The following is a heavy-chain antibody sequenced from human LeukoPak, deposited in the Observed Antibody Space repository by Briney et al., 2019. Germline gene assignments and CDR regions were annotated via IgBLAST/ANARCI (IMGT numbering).Heavy chain of an antibody. Sequence: PGGSLRLSCVASGFTFSSYEMNWVRQAPGKGLEWLSCITSSDSTTHYADSVKGRFTISRDDAQNSLYLQMNSLRAEDTAVYYCAKDRKWFGELIWHYMDVWGKGTTVTVSS. V-gene: IGHV3-48*03. J-gene: IGHJ6*03. CDR3: AKDRKWFGELIWHYMDV. D-gene: IGHD3-10*01. CDR2: ITSSDSTT. CDR1: GFTFSSYE.